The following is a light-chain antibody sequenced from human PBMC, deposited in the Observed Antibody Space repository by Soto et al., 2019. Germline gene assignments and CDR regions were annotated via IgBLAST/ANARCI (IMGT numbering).Light chain of an antibody. J-gene: IGLJ2*01. Sequence: QAVLTQPASVSGSPGQSITISCTGTSSDVGGYSFVSWYQQHPGKAPKVIIYEVSNRPSGVSNRFSGSKSGNTASLTISGLQAEDEADYYCSSYTTTSTLVFGGGTKLTVL. CDR2: EVS. CDR3: SSYTTTSTLV. V-gene: IGLV2-14*01. CDR1: SSDVGGYSF.